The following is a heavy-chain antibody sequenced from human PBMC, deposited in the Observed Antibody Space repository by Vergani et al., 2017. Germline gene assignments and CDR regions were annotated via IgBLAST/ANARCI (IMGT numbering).Heavy chain of an antibody. Sequence: QVHLNEAGPGLVKPSQTLPLTCTVSGASITSGSFYWSWIRQPAGKGLEWIGRIHASGTKNYNPSLRSRVTLSVDTSKNQFSRKMISMTAADAAVYYCVRDSXRSDLRGVYWFDTWGQGTLVSVSS. CDR2: IHASGTK. V-gene: IGHV4-61*02. J-gene: IGHJ5*02. CDR3: VRDSXRSDLRGVYWFDT. D-gene: IGHD3-10*01. CDR1: GASITSGSFY.